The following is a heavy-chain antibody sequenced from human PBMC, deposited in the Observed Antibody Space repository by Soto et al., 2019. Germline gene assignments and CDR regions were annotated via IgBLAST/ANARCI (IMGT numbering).Heavy chain of an antibody. CDR1: GGSISSYY. CDR3: ARRYGSCFDY. CDR2: IYYSGST. D-gene: IGHD5-18*01. V-gene: IGHV4-59*08. J-gene: IGHJ4*02. Sequence: QVQLQESGPGLVKPSETLSLTCTVSGGSISSYYWSWIRQPPGKGLEWMGYIYYSGSTNYNPSLKSRVTTSVDPSKNQFSRKLSSVTAADTAVYYCARRYGSCFDYWGQGTLVTVSS.